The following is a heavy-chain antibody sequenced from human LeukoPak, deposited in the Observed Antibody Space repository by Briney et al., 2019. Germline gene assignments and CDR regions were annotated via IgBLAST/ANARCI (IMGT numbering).Heavy chain of an antibody. CDR1: GFIFNSYW. D-gene: IGHD3-16*01. CDR3: ARGWASSRRKAFDI. V-gene: IGHV3-7*03. Sequence: GGSLRLSCAASGFIFNSYWMNWLHQAPGKGLEWVANVDQDGSEKYYVGSVKGRFTISRDNAKNSLYLQMNSLRVEDTAVYYCARGWASSRRKAFDIWGQGTIVTVSS. CDR2: VDQDGSEK. J-gene: IGHJ3*02.